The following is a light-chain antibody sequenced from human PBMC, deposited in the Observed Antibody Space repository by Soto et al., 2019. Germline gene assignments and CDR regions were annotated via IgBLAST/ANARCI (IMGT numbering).Light chain of an antibody. V-gene: IGKV1-39*01. Sequence: DIQMTQSPSSLSASVGDRVSITCRASQSVSRYLNWYQQKPGKAPKLLIYAASSLHSGVPSRFSGSGSGTDFTLTISSLEPEDFATYYCQQSFNTPRTFGQGTKVDIK. CDR3: QQSFNTPRT. J-gene: IGKJ2*01. CDR2: AAS. CDR1: QSVSRY.